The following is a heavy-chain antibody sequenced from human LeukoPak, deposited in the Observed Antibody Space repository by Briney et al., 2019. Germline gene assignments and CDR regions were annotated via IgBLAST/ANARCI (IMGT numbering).Heavy chain of an antibody. D-gene: IGHD3-16*02. CDR2: INHSGST. Sequence: SETLSLTCAVYGGSFSGYYWSWIRQPPGKGLEWIGEINHSGSTNYNPSLKSRVTISVDTSKNQFSLKLSSVTAADTAVYYCARGPTNYDYVWGSYRRGSNFDYWGQGTLVTVSS. V-gene: IGHV4-34*01. CDR1: GGSFSGYY. CDR3: ARGPTNYDYVWGSYRRGSNFDY. J-gene: IGHJ4*02.